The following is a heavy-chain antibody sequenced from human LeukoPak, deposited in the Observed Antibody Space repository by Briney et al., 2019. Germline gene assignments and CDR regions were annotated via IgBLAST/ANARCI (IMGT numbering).Heavy chain of an antibody. J-gene: IGHJ4*02. CDR3: ARGGQWEPPDC. CDR2: ISPNSGGT. Sequence: ASVKVSCKASGYTFTGYYMHWVRQAPGQGLEWMAWISPNSGGTNYAQNLQGRVAMTTDTSTSTAYMELRSLRSDDTAVYYCARGGQWEPPDCWGQGTLVTVSS. D-gene: IGHD1-26*01. CDR1: GYTFTGYY. V-gene: IGHV1-2*02.